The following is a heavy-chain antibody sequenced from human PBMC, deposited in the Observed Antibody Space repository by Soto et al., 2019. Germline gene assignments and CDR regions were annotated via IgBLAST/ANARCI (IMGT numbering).Heavy chain of an antibody. Sequence: SETLSLTCAVYGGSFSGYYWSWIRQPPGKGLEWIGEINHSGSTKYNPSLKSRVTISVDTSKNQFSLKLSSVTAADTAVYYCARDSVVGATTYFDYWGQGTLVTVSS. V-gene: IGHV4-34*01. CDR3: ARDSVVGATTYFDY. D-gene: IGHD1-26*01. J-gene: IGHJ4*02. CDR2: INHSGST. CDR1: GGSFSGYY.